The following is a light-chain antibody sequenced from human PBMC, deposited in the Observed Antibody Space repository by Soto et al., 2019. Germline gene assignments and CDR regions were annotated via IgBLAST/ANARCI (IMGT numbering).Light chain of an antibody. V-gene: IGKV1-5*01. CDR3: QHYNSYSEA. CDR2: AAS. J-gene: IGKJ1*01. CDR1: QRISTY. Sequence: DIQMTQSPSSLSASVGDRVTITCRASQRISTYLNWYQQKPGKAPQPLIYAASSLHSGVPSRFSGSGSGTEFTLTISSLQPDDFATYYCQHYNSYSEAFGQGTKVDIK.